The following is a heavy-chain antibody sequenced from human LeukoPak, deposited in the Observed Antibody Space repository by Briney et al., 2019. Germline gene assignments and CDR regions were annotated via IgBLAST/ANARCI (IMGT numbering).Heavy chain of an antibody. V-gene: IGHV3-74*01. CDR3: VRGGPSTWS. J-gene: IGHJ5*02. D-gene: IGHD2-15*01. CDR2: INDDGSDT. CDR1: GFTFKLYW. Sequence: GGSLRLSCAASGFTFKLYWMHWVRQVPGKRPVWVSRINDDGSDTICADSVRGRFTISRDDAKNTVYLQMNNLRAEDTAVYYCVRGGPSTWSWGQGTLVTVSS.